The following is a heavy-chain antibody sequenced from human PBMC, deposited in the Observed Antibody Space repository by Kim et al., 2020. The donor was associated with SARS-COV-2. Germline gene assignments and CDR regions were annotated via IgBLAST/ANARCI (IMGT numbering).Heavy chain of an antibody. CDR3: AKDLGVGATEVDP. J-gene: IGHJ5*02. CDR1: GFTFSSYG. V-gene: IGHV3-30*18. Sequence: GGSLRLSCAASGFTFSSYGMHWVRQAPGKGLEWVAVISYDGSYKYYADSVKGRFTISRDNSKNTLYLQMNSLRAEDTAVYYCAKDLGVGATEVDPWGQGTLVTVSS. D-gene: IGHD1-26*01. CDR2: ISYDGSYK.